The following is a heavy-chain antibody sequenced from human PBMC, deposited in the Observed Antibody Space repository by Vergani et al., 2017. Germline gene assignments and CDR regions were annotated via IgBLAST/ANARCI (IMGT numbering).Heavy chain of an antibody. D-gene: IGHD3-9*01. Sequence: QLHLQESGPGLVKPSETLSLTCTVSGGSLTSSCYYWGWIRQPPGKGLEWIGNIYHSVGAAYNPYLKGRVPISVDTSKNQFSLEVTSVTAADTAIYFCARTESFILRYFHWALWGQGTLVTVSS. J-gene: IGHJ4*02. CDR2: IYHSVGA. CDR3: ARTESFILRYFHWAL. V-gene: IGHV4-39*01. CDR1: GGSLTSSCYY.